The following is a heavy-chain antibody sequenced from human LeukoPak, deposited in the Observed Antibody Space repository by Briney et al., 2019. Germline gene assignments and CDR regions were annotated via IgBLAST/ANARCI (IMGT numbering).Heavy chain of an antibody. D-gene: IGHD6-25*01. Sequence: SETLSLTCAVYGGSFSGYYWSWIRQPPGKGLEWIGEINHSGSTNYNPSLKSRVTISVDTSKNQFSLKLSSVTAADTAVYYCATQRSYYYYYMDVWGKGTTVTVSS. J-gene: IGHJ6*03. CDR1: GGSFSGYY. V-gene: IGHV4-34*01. CDR3: ATQRSYYYYYMDV. CDR2: INHSGST.